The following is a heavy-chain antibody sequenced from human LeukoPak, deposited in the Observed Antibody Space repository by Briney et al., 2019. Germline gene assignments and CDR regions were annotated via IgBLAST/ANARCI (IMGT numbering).Heavy chain of an antibody. Sequence: SETLSLTCNASGESISSHYWSWTRQSPGKGLEWIGYIYYTGTTNYNPLFESRATISVDTSKNQFSLKLTSVTAADTAVYFCARGEDFERYYLAYWGQGTLVTVSS. CDR1: GESISSHY. CDR2: IYYTGTT. D-gene: IGHD3-9*01. CDR3: ARGEDFERYYLAY. J-gene: IGHJ4*02. V-gene: IGHV4-59*11.